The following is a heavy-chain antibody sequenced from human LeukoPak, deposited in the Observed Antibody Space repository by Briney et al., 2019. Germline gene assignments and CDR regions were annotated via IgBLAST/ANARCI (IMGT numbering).Heavy chain of an antibody. J-gene: IGHJ4*02. CDR1: GFTFSSYG. Sequence: PGGSLRLSCAACGFTFSSYGMHWVRQAPGKGLECVSVIYSGGNTYYADSVKGRFTISRDNSKNTLYLQMNSLRAEDTAVYYCARKTDSGGQGDYWGPGTLVTVSS. CDR3: ARKTDSGGQGDY. V-gene: IGHV3-66*01. D-gene: IGHD3-22*01. CDR2: IYSGGNT.